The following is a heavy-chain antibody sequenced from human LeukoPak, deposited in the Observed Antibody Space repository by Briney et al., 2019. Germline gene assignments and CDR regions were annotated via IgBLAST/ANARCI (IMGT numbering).Heavy chain of an antibody. J-gene: IGHJ4*02. V-gene: IGHV4-39*01. CDR2: IYYSGST. D-gene: IGHD3-22*01. CDR1: GGSISSSSYY. Sequence: PSETLSLTCTVSGGSISSSSYYWGWIRQPPGKGLEGIGSIYYSGSTYYNPSLKSRVTISVDTSKNQFSLKLSSVTAADTAVYYCARHGYYDSSGYSDYWGQGTLVTVSS. CDR3: ARHGYYDSSGYSDY.